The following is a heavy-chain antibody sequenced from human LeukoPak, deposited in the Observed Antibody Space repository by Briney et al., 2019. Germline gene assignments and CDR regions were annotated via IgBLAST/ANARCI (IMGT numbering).Heavy chain of an antibody. CDR3: ARTRGRGSGGHFDI. V-gene: IGHV3-11*06. Sequence: PGGSLRLSCAATGFTFSDEYMSWIRQAPGKGLEWVSYISSGSSYTNYADSVKGRFTISRDNAKNSLSLQMNSLRAEDTAVYYCARTRGRGSGGHFDIWGQGTMVTVSS. CDR1: GFTFSDEY. J-gene: IGHJ3*02. CDR2: ISSGSSYT.